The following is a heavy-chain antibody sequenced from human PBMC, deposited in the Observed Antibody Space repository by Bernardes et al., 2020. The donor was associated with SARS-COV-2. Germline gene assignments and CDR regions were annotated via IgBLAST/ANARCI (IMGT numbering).Heavy chain of an antibody. Sequence: GSLRLYCVVSGFSLSGNAMSWVRQAPGEWLEWVSGVGSDGNTHYADSVRGRFSVSRDNSKNTLYLQMNSLTGEDTAVYFCAKDLFSWSASDYWGLGTLVTVSS. D-gene: IGHD1-26*01. CDR1: GFSLSGNA. V-gene: IGHV3-23*01. CDR2: VGSDGNT. J-gene: IGHJ4*01. CDR3: AKDLFSWSASDY.